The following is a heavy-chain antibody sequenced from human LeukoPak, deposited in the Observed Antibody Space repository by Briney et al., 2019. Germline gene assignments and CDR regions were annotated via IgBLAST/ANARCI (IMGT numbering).Heavy chain of an antibody. Sequence: GGSLRLSCAASGFTFSSYNFNWVRQAPGKGLEWVSSISSSSSYIYYTDSVKGRFTISRDNARNSLFLQMSSLRAEDTAVYYCARDSLHPRRLSDAFDVWGQGTMVTASS. CDR1: GFTFSSYN. V-gene: IGHV3-21*01. D-gene: IGHD3-16*02. CDR3: ARDSLHPRRLSDAFDV. CDR2: ISSSSSYI. J-gene: IGHJ3*01.